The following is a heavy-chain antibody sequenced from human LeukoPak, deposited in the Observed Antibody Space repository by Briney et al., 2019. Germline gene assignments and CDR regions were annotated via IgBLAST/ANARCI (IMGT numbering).Heavy chain of an antibody. CDR2: IYTSGST. V-gene: IGHV4-4*07. J-gene: IGHJ5*02. CDR3: ASGGYCGTTTCYPNWFDP. Sequence: SETLSLTCTVSGGSIRSYYWSWIRQPAGKGLEWIGRIYTSGSTNYNPSLKSRVTMSLDTSKNQFSLKLSSVTAADTAVYYCASGGYCGTTTCYPNWFDPWGQGTLVTVSS. D-gene: IGHD2-2*01. CDR1: GGSIRSYY.